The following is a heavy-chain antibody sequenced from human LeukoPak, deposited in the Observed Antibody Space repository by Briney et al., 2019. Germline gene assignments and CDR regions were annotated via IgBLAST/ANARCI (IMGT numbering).Heavy chain of an antibody. Sequence: SETLSLTCAVYGGSFSGYYWSWIRQPPGKGLEWIGEINHSGSTNYNPSLKSRVTISVDTSKNQFSLKLSSVTAADTAVYYCARPDGYSSWSYWGQGTLVTVSS. CDR2: INHSGST. V-gene: IGHV4-34*01. CDR3: ARPDGYSSWSY. D-gene: IGHD5-18*01. J-gene: IGHJ4*02. CDR1: GGSFSGYY.